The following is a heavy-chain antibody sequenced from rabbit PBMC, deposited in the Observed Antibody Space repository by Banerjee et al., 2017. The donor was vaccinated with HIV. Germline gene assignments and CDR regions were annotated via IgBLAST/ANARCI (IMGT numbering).Heavy chain of an antibody. CDR1: GFDFSSYY. Sequence: QLKESGGGLVQPGGSLKLSCKASGFDFSSYYMSWVRQAPGKGLEWIGYIDPVFGSTYYGSWVNGRFTISSHNAQNTLYLQLNSLTAADTATYFCARGLVAGVLNLWGQGTLVTVS. CDR2: IDPVFGST. J-gene: IGHJ4*01. V-gene: IGHV1S7*01. CDR3: ARGLVAGVLNL. D-gene: IGHD4-1*01.